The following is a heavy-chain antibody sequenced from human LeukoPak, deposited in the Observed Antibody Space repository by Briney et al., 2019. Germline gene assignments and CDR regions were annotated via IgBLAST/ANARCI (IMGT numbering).Heavy chain of an antibody. D-gene: IGHD6-13*01. V-gene: IGHV1-46*01. CDR2: INPSGGST. CDR1: GYTFTSYY. CDR3: ARDPGLTIAAAGRNYFDY. Sequence: ASVKVSCKASGYTFTSYYMHWVRQAPGQGLEWMGIINPSGGSTSYAQKFQGRVTMTRDTSTSTVYMELSSLRSEDTAVYYCARDPGLTIAAAGRNYFDYWGQGTLVTVSS. J-gene: IGHJ4*02.